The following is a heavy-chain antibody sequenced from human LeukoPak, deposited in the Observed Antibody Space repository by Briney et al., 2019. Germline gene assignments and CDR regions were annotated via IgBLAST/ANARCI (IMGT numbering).Heavy chain of an antibody. V-gene: IGHV3-7*01. CDR1: GFTLPQYW. D-gene: IGHD6-19*01. J-gene: IGHJ4*02. CDR3: ARDGDSGWSLSH. Sequence: GRTLRLSRAASGFTLPQYWMTWVRQAAGKGREGVGSIKNDGSEAYYGGSVKGRFTISRDNAKNPLYLQLSSLRADDTPVYFCARDGDSGWSLSHWGQGTLVTVS. CDR2: IKNDGSEA.